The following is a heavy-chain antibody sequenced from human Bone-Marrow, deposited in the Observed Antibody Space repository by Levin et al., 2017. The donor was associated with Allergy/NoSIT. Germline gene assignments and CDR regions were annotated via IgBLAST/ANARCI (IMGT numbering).Heavy chain of an antibody. CDR3: ARARGTVAAHFDY. Sequence: GGSLRLSCAASGFTFSMYAMNWVRQAPGKGLEWVSSISNGDTTYYADSVKGRFTISRDTSKNTLFLQMNSLRAGDTAVYYCARARGTVAAHFDYWGQGAQVTVSS. D-gene: IGHD6-19*01. CDR2: ISNGDTT. J-gene: IGHJ4*02. V-gene: IGHV3-23*01. CDR1: GFTFSMYA.